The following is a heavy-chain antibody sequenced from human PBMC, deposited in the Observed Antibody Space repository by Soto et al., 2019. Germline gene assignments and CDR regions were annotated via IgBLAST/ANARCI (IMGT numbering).Heavy chain of an antibody. CDR2: IIPIFGTA. J-gene: IGHJ5*02. Sequence: QVQLVQSGAEVKKPGSSVKVSCKASGGTFSSYAISWVRQAPGQGLEWMGGIIPIFGTANYAQKFQGRVTITADEPTSRACMELSSLRSEDTAVYYCAGGRGVLATTVTTLASWGQGTLVTVSS. CDR3: AGGRGVLATTVTTLAS. D-gene: IGHD4-17*01. V-gene: IGHV1-69*01. CDR1: GGTFSSYA.